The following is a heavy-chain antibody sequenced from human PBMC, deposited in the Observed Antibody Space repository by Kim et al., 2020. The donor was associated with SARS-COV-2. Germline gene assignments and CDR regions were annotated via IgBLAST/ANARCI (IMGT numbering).Heavy chain of an antibody. CDR1: GFTFGDYA. Sequence: GGSLRLSCTASGFTFGDYAMSWFRQAPGQGLEWVGFIRSKAYTGTTEYAASVKCRFTISRDDYKSIADLQMNSLKTEDTAVYYCTREACIMITFGGVIVGRSSDYWGQGTLVTVSS. J-gene: IGHJ4*02. CDR3: TREACIMITFGGVIVGRSSDY. D-gene: IGHD3-16*02. CDR2: IRSKAYTGTT. V-gene: IGHV3-49*03.